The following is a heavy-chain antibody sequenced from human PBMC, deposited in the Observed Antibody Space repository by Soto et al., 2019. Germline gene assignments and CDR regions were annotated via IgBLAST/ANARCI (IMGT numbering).Heavy chain of an antibody. CDR3: AKEKATRGYSFLVDY. Sequence: QVQLVESGGGVVQPGRSLRLSCAASGVTFSSYGMHWVRQAPGKGLEWVAVISYDGTNKYYADSVKGRFTISRDDSKNTLYLQMNSLRPEDTAVYYCAKEKATRGYSFLVDYWGQGTLVPVSS. D-gene: IGHD5-18*01. J-gene: IGHJ4*02. CDR2: ISYDGTNK. V-gene: IGHV3-30*18. CDR1: GVTFSSYG.